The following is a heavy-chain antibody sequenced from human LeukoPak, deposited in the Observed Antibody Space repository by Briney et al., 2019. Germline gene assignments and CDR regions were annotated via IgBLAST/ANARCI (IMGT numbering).Heavy chain of an antibody. CDR3: ARHDFRGYYYMDV. Sequence: SETLSLTCSVSGGSISNYHWSWIRQPAGKGLEWIGRLYSSGSTDYNPSLRSRVTMSADTSKNQFSLKLSSVTAADTAVYYCARHDFRGYYYMDVWGKGTTVTVSS. CDR1: GGSISNYH. CDR2: LYSSGST. D-gene: IGHD3/OR15-3a*01. J-gene: IGHJ6*03. V-gene: IGHV4-4*07.